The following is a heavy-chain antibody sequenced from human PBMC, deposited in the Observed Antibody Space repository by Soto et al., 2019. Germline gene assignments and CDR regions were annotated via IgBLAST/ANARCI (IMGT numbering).Heavy chain of an antibody. CDR1: AFTFSSYA. CDR2: ISGSGGST. J-gene: IGHJ5*02. D-gene: IGHD3-3*01. CDR3: AKDYQPTYYAFSTWFDP. V-gene: IGHV3-23*01. Sequence: GGSLRLSCAASAFTFSSYARSWFRQTPGKGLAWVSAISGSGGSTYYADSVKGWFTISRDNSKNTLYLQMNSLRAGDTAVYYCAKDYQPTYYAFSTWFDPWGQGNVLTISS.